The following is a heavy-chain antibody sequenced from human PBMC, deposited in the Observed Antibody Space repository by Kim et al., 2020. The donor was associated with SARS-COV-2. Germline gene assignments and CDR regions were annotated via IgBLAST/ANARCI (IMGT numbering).Heavy chain of an antibody. Sequence: CAQKVKGGVTKTRDTSTSTVYMELSSLRSEDTAVYYCARDPLRGSYIDYWGQGTLVTVSS. CDR3: ARDPLRGSYIDY. V-gene: IGHV1-46*01. D-gene: IGHD1-26*01. J-gene: IGHJ4*02.